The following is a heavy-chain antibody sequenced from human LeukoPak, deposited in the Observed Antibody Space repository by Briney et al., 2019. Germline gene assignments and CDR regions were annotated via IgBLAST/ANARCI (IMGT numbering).Heavy chain of an antibody. CDR1: GYTFTSYG. D-gene: IGHD2-2*01. J-gene: IGHJ4*02. Sequence: ASVKVSCKASGYTFTSYGISWVRQAPGQGLEWMGWISAYNGNTNYAQKLQGRVTMTTDTSTSTAYMELRSLRSDDTAVYYCARVGKVLKVGYCSSTSCYYFDYWGQGTLVTVSS. CDR2: ISAYNGNT. V-gene: IGHV1-18*01. CDR3: ARVGKVLKVGYCSSTSCYYFDY.